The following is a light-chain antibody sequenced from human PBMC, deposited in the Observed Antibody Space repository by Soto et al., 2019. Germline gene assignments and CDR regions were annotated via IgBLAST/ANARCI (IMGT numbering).Light chain of an antibody. CDR2: GAS. V-gene: IGKV3-20*01. Sequence: EIVLTQSPGTLSLSPGERATLSCRASQSVSSSYLAWYQQKPGQAPRRLIYGASSRATGIPDRFSGSGSGTAFTLTISRLEPEDFAVYYGQQYGSSPRTFGQGTKVEIK. J-gene: IGKJ1*01. CDR1: QSVSSSY. CDR3: QQYGSSPRT.